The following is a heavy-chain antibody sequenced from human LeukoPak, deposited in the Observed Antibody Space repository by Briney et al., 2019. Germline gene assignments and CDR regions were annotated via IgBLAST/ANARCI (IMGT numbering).Heavy chain of an antibody. Sequence: SETLSLTCTVSGGSISSSSHYWGWIRQSPGKGLEWIGNIYYSGSTYYNPSLKSRVTISVDTSKNQFSLKLSSVTAADTAVYYCARGDYYDSSGYQHDAFDIWGQGTMVTVSS. V-gene: IGHV4-39*07. CDR3: ARGDYYDSSGYQHDAFDI. CDR1: GGSISSSSHY. J-gene: IGHJ3*02. CDR2: IYYSGST. D-gene: IGHD3-22*01.